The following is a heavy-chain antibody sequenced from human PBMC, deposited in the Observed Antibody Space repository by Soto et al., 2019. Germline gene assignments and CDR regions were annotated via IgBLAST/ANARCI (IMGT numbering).Heavy chain of an antibody. CDR3: AKDVDYGDYTRLVYYFDY. J-gene: IGHJ4*02. Sequence: PGGSLRLSCAASGFTFSSYAMSWVRQAPGKELEWVSAISGSGGSTYYADSVKGRFTISRDNSKNTLYLQMNSLRAEDTAVYYCAKDVDYGDYTRLVYYFDYWGQGTLVTVSS. CDR2: ISGSGGST. V-gene: IGHV3-23*01. CDR1: GFTFSSYA. D-gene: IGHD4-17*01.